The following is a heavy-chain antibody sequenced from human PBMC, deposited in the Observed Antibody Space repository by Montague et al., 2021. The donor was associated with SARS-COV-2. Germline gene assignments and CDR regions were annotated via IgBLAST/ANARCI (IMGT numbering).Heavy chain of an antibody. V-gene: IGHV4-34*01. CDR2: INHSGNT. Sequence: SETLSLTCAVYGGSFSGYYWTWVRQPPGKGLEWIGEINHSGNTNYKPSLESRITMSVDTSKSLVSLNLTSVTAADTAVYYCARASSSWSGLDPWGQGTIVTVSS. CDR1: GGSFSGYY. D-gene: IGHD3-3*01. CDR3: ARASSSWSGLDP. J-gene: IGHJ5*02.